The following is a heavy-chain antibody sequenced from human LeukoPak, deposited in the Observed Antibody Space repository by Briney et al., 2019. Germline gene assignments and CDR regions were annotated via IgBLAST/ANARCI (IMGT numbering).Heavy chain of an antibody. CDR1: GFIFDNYA. J-gene: IGHJ4*02. V-gene: IGHV3-33*01. CDR2: ISYDGSTK. Sequence: GGSLRLSCAGSGFIFDNYAMHWVRQAPGKGLEWVAVISYDGSTKYYADSVKGRFTVSRDDSKNTLYLQMNSLRAEDTAVYYCVRDQNYWGQGTLVTVSS. CDR3: VRDQNY.